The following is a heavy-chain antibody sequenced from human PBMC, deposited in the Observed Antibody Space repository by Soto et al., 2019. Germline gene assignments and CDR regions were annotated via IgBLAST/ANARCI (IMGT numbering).Heavy chain of an antibody. CDR1: GGSISSSSYY. J-gene: IGHJ4*02. Sequence: PSETLSLTCTVSGGSISSSSYYWGWIRQPPGKGLEWIGSIYYSGSTYYNPSLKSRVTISVDTSKNQFSLKLSSVTAADTAVYYCASIRGYSYGYNPKTTSGAFYFDYWGQGTLVTVSS. D-gene: IGHD5-18*01. CDR2: IYYSGST. V-gene: IGHV4-39*01. CDR3: ASIRGYSYGYNPKTTSGAFYFDY.